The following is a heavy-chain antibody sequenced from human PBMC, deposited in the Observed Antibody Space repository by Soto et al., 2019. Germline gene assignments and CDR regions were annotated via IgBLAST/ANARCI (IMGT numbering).Heavy chain of an antibody. J-gene: IGHJ4*02. CDR3: ARLTGIAVAGTVDY. CDR2: IYYSGST. D-gene: IGHD6-19*01. CDR1: GGSISSSSYY. V-gene: IGHV4-39*01. Sequence: SETLSLTCTVSGGSISSSSYYWGWIRQPPGKGLEWIGSIYYSGSTYYNPSLRSRVTISVDTSKNQFSLKLSSVTAADTAVYYCARLTGIAVAGTVDYWGQGTLVTVS.